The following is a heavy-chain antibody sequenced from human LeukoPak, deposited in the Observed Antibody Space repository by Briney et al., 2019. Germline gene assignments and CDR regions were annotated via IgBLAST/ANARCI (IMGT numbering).Heavy chain of an antibody. J-gene: IGHJ4*02. D-gene: IGHD3-9*01. CDR2: MNPNSGNT. CDR1: GYTFTSYD. V-gene: IGHV1-8*01. CDR3: ARDRQRDLLRYFDWLYGTVNYFDY. Sequence: ASVKVSCKASGYTFTSYDINWVRQATGQGLEWMGWMNPNSGNTGYAQKFQGRVTMTRNTSISTAYMELSSLRSDDTAVYYCARDRQRDLLRYFDWLYGTVNYFDYWGQGTLVTVSS.